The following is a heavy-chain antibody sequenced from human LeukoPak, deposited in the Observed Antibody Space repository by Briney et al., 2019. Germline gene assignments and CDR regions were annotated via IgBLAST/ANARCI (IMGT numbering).Heavy chain of an antibody. Sequence: KPSENLSLTCAVHGGAFSGYYWSWIPQPPGKGVEWVGEINHSGSTNYNPSLKSRVTISVDTSKNQFSLKLSSVTAADTAVYYCARGWGYGGSYYFDYWGQGTLVTVSS. CDR3: ARGWGYGGSYYFDY. J-gene: IGHJ4*02. V-gene: IGHV4-34*01. D-gene: IGHD1-26*01. CDR2: INHSGST. CDR1: GGAFSGYY.